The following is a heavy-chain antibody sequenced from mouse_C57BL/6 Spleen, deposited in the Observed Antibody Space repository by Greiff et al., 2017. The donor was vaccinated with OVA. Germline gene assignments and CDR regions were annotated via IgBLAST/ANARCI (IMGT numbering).Heavy chain of an antibody. Sequence: LQESGAELVRPGASVKLYCKASGYTFTDYYINWVKQRPGQGLEWIARIYPGSGNTYYNEKFKGKATLTAEKSSSTAYMQLSSLTSEDSAVYFCARGVDSSGLFAYWGQGTLVTVSA. D-gene: IGHD3-2*02. CDR1: GYTFTDYY. J-gene: IGHJ3*01. V-gene: IGHV1-76*01. CDR2: IYPGSGNT. CDR3: ARGVDSSGLFAY.